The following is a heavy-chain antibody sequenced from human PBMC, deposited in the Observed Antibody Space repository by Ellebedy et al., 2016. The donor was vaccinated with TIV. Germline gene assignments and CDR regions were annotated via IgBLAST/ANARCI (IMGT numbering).Heavy chain of an antibody. CDR1: GFTFSSYS. V-gene: IGHV3-7*01. J-gene: IGHJ4*02. CDR3: ARETWGPDY. D-gene: IGHD3-16*01. Sequence: GGSLRLSCAASGFTFSSYSMNRVRQAPGRGLEWVANIKEDGSEKNYVDSVKGRFTMFRDNAKNSLYLQMNSLRAEDTAVYYCARETWGPDYWGQGTLVTVSS. CDR2: IKEDGSEK.